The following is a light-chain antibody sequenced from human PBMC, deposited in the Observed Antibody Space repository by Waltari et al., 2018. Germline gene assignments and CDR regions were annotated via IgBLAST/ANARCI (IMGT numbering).Light chain of an antibody. V-gene: IGLV2-14*01. CDR1: SRDVGGYNY. J-gene: IGLJ3*02. Sequence: QSALTQPASVSGSPGQSITISCTGTSRDVGGYNYVSWYQQHPGKAPKVMIYEVTNRPSGVSHRFSGSKSDNTASLTISGLQAEDEADYYCTSFTSSNTWVFGGGTKLTVL. CDR3: TSFTSSNTWV. CDR2: EVT.